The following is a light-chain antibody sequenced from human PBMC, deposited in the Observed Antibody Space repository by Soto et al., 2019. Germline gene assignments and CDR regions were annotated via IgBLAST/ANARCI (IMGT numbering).Light chain of an antibody. CDR3: QQYNNWPLT. CDR2: GAS. CDR1: QSVSSN. J-gene: IGKJ4*01. V-gene: IGKV3-15*01. Sequence: EIVMTQSPATLSVSPGGKSTLSCRASQSVSSNVAWYQQKPGQVPRLLIYGASTRATDIPARFSGSGSGTEFTLTISSLQSEDFAVYYCQQYNNWPLTFGGGTKVEIK.